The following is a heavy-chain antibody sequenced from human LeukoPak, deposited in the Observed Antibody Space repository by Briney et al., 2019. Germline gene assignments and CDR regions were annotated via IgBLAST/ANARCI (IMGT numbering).Heavy chain of an antibody. CDR3: ARAQRWLQLRNAFDI. V-gene: IGHV1-2*02. CDR2: INPNSGGT. J-gene: IGHJ3*02. D-gene: IGHD5-24*01. CDR1: GYTFTDYC. Sequence: ASVKVPCKASGYTFTDYCIHWVRQAPGQGLEWMGWINPNSGGTNYAQKFQGRVTMTRDTSISTAYMELSRLRSDDTAVYYCARAQRWLQLRNAFDIWGQGTMVTVSS.